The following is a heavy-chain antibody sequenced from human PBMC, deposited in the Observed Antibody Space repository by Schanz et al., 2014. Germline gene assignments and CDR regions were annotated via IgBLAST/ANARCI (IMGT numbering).Heavy chain of an antibody. CDR3: ARDGNQPLDA. J-gene: IGHJ5*02. CDR2: ISGYNGKT. D-gene: IGHD2-2*01. Sequence: QVQLVQSGAEVKKLGASVKVSCKASGYTFTDYYMHWVRQAPGQGLEWMGWISGYNGKTIYLDNRENRTTLPPDTATSTAYMELRNLRSADTAVYYCARDGNQPLDAWGQGTLVTVSS. CDR1: GYTFTDYY. V-gene: IGHV1-18*04.